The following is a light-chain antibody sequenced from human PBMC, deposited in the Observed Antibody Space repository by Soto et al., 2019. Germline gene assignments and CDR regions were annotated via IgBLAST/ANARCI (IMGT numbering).Light chain of an antibody. J-gene: IGKJ3*01. Sequence: DIQMTQSPSSLSASVGDRVTISCRASQSITRYLNWYQQKPGKAPKLLIYTASSLQSGVPSRFSGSVSGTDFTLTISSLQPEDFATYYCQQSYSTPRTFGPGTKVDIK. CDR2: TAS. CDR3: QQSYSTPRT. CDR1: QSITRY. V-gene: IGKV1-39*01.